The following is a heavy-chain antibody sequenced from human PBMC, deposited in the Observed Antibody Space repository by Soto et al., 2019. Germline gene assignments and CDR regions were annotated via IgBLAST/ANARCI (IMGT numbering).Heavy chain of an antibody. D-gene: IGHD3-9*01. V-gene: IGHV1-69*06. Sequence: SVKVSCKASGGTFSSYAISRVRQAPGQGLEWMGGIIPIFGTANYAQKFQGRVTITADKSTSTAYMELSSLRSEDTAVYYCAILVTGYYYGMDVWGQGTTVTVSS. J-gene: IGHJ6*02. CDR1: GGTFSSYA. CDR3: AILVTGYYYGMDV. CDR2: IIPIFGTA.